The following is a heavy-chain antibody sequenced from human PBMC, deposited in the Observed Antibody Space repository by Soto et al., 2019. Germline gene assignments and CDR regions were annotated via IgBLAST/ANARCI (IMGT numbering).Heavy chain of an antibody. D-gene: IGHD6-19*01. CDR2: INPSGGST. CDR3: ARDRATVAGSYYYYGMDV. CDR1: GYTFTSYY. Sequence: ASVKVSCKASGYTFTSYYMHWVRQAPGQGLEWMGIINPSGGSTSYAQKFQGRVTMTRDTSTSTVYMELSSLRSEDTAVYYCARDRATVAGSYYYYGMDVWGQGTTVTVS. V-gene: IGHV1-46*03. J-gene: IGHJ6*02.